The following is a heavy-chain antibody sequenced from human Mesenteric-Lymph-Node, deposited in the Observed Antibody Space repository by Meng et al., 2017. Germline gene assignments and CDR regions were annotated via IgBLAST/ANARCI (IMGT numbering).Heavy chain of an antibody. Sequence: SETLSLTCTVSGYSISSGYSWGWIRQPPGKGLEWIGEINHSGSTNYNPSLKSRVTISVDTSKNQFTLKLSSVTAADTAVYYCARVRDSGSYWGYYGMDVWGQGNMVTVSS. D-gene: IGHD1-26*01. CDR1: GYSISSGYS. CDR3: ARVRDSGSYWGYYGMDV. J-gene: IGHJ6*02. CDR2: INHSGST. V-gene: IGHV4-38-2*02.